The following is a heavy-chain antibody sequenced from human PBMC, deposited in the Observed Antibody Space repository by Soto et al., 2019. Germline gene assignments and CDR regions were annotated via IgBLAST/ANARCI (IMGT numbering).Heavy chain of an antibody. D-gene: IGHD4-17*01. Sequence: PSETLSLTCAVSGGSLSRSSWWSWVRQPPGKALEWLGEIYYSGSTKYNPSLNSRVTISADQSKNDFFLRLSSVTAADTAVYYCVHHGGDPYYHDFWGQGMLVTVSS. V-gene: IGHV4-4*02. CDR3: VHHGGDPYYHDF. CDR2: IYYSGST. J-gene: IGHJ4*02. CDR1: GGSLSRSSW.